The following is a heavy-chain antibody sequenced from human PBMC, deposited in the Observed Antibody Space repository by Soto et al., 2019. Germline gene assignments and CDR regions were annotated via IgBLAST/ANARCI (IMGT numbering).Heavy chain of an antibody. Sequence: EVQLVESGGDLVQRGGSLRLSCAASGFPFSSYWMHWVRHTTGKGLAWVARISGDGVTTYYADSVTGRFTVSRDNAKNTLSLQISGLRAEDTAVYYCAREYYGLLTGYYTDYWGQGTLVSVSS. CDR3: AREYYGLLTGYYTDY. J-gene: IGHJ4*02. D-gene: IGHD3-9*01. CDR2: ISGDGVTT. CDR1: GFPFSSYW. V-gene: IGHV3-74*01.